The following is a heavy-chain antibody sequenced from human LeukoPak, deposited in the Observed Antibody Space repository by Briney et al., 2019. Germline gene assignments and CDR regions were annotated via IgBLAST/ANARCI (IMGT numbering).Heavy chain of an antibody. J-gene: IGHJ4*02. D-gene: IGHD2-15*01. CDR1: GGSISSYY. Sequence: SETLSLTCTVSGGSISSYYWSWIRQPAGKGLEWIGRIYTSGSTNYNPSLKSRVTMSVDTSKNQFSLRLSSVTAADTAVYYCAGGGDKAKAGYWGQGTLVTASS. CDR2: IYTSGST. V-gene: IGHV4-4*07. CDR3: AGGGDKAKAGY.